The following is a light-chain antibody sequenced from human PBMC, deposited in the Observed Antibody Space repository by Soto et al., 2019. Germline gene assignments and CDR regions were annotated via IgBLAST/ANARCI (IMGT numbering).Light chain of an antibody. Sequence: QSVLTQPASVSGSPGQAITIPCSGTSSDVGAYDYVSWYQQHPGNAPKLLVYEVTNRPSGVSDRFSGSKSGNTASLTISGLQAEDEADYYCNSYTNSSAVVFGGGTKVTVL. CDR3: NSYTNSSAVV. CDR1: SSDVGAYDY. CDR2: EVT. V-gene: IGLV2-14*01. J-gene: IGLJ2*01.